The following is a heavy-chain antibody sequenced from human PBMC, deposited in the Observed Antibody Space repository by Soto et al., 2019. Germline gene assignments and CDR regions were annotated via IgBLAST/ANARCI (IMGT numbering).Heavy chain of an antibody. CDR3: ARDPYRGDFWSGYYAYYYYGMDV. CDR2: ISAYNGNT. CDR1: GYTFTSYG. Sequence: GASVKVSCKASGYTFTSYGISWVRQAPGQGLEWMGWISAYNGNTNYAQKLQGRVTMTTDTSTSTAYMELRSLRSDDTAVYYCARDPYRGDFWSGYYAYYYYGMDVWGQGTTVTVSS. J-gene: IGHJ6*02. D-gene: IGHD3-3*01. V-gene: IGHV1-18*01.